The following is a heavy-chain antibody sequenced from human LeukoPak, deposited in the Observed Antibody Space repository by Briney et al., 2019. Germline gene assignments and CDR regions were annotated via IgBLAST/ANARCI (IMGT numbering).Heavy chain of an antibody. D-gene: IGHD3-10*01. J-gene: IGHJ4*02. CDR2: SSGSGGST. CDR3: AKGGATYYYGSGSYYKTPFDY. CDR1: GFTFSSYA. Sequence: GGSLRLSCAASGFTFSSYAMSWVRQAPGKGLEWVSASSGSGGSTYYADSVKGRFTISRDNSKNTLYLQMNSLRAEDTAVYYCAKGGATYYYGSGSYYKTPFDYWGQGTLVTVSS. V-gene: IGHV3-23*01.